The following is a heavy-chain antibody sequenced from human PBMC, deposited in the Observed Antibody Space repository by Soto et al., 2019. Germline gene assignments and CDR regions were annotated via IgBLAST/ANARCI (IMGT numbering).Heavy chain of an antibody. Sequence: ASVKVSCKASGYTFTSYAMHWVRQAPGKGLEWMGGFDPEDGETIYAQKFQGRVTMTEDTSTSTAYMELRSLRSDDAAVYYCARTGGYGDYVPYYYYGMDVWGQGTTVTVSS. D-gene: IGHD4-17*01. J-gene: IGHJ6*02. CDR2: FDPEDGET. CDR1: GYTFTSYA. CDR3: ARTGGYGDYVPYYYYGMDV. V-gene: IGHV1-24*01.